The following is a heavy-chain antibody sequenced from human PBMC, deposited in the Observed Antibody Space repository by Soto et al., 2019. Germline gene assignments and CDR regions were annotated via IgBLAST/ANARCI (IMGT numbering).Heavy chain of an antibody. V-gene: IGHV1-18*01. CDR3: ARVAGKDAFDI. Sequence: ASVRVACSASGNTFTNCGFTWERQAPGQGLEWMGWISPYNGTTKYAQNLQGRVTITADESTSTAYMELSSLRSEDTAVYYCARVAGKDAFDIWGQGTMVTVSS. CDR2: ISPYNGTT. J-gene: IGHJ3*02. CDR1: GNTFTNCG.